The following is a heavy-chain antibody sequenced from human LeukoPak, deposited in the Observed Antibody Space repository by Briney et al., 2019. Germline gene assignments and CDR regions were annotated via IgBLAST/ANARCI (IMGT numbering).Heavy chain of an antibody. Sequence: ASVKLSCKASGYTFTSSGISWVRHAPRQGLEWMGCISAYNGNANYAQKLQGRVTMTTDTSTSTAYMELRSLRSDDTAVYYCARDPSCSSTSCYWTIHYYYGMDVWGQGTTVTVSS. V-gene: IGHV1-18*01. CDR3: ARDPSCSSTSCYWTIHYYYGMDV. J-gene: IGHJ6*02. CDR2: ISAYNGNA. D-gene: IGHD2-2*01. CDR1: GYTFTSSG.